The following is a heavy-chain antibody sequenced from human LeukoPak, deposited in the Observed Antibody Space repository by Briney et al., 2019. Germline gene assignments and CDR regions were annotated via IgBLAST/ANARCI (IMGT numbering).Heavy chain of an antibody. CDR2: IIPIFGTA. Sequence: SVKVSCKASGGTFSSYAISWVRQAPGQGLGWMGGIIPIFGTANYAQKFQGRVTITADESTSTAYMELSSLRSEDTAVYYCATDRITMVRGVIRWLDYWGQGTLVTVSS. CDR3: ATDRITMVRGVIRWLDY. CDR1: GGTFSSYA. J-gene: IGHJ4*02. D-gene: IGHD3-10*01. V-gene: IGHV1-69*13.